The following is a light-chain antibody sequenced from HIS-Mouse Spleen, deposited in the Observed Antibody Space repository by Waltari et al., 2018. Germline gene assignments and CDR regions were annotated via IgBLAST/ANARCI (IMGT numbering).Light chain of an antibody. J-gene: IGLJ2*01. CDR1: NIVSKS. CDR2: DDS. V-gene: IGLV3-21*03. CDR3: QVWDSSSDHVV. Sequence: SYVLTQPPSVSVAPGKTARITCGGNNIVSKSVHWYQQKPGQAPVLVVYDDSARPSGIPERFSGSNSGNTATLTISRVEAGDEADYYCQVWDSSSDHVVFGGGTKLTVL.